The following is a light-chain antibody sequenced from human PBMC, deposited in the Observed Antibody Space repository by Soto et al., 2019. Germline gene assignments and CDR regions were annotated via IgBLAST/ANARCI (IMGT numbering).Light chain of an antibody. V-gene: IGLV4-69*01. J-gene: IGLJ2*01. CDR2: VNSDGSH. Sequence: QLVLTQSPSASASLGASVKLTCTLSSGHKNYAIAWHQQQPQKGPRYLMKVNSDGSHTKGDGIPDRFSGSSSGAERYLTISSLQSEDEADYYCQTWDSVFGGGTKLTVL. CDR3: QTWDSV. CDR1: SGHKNYA.